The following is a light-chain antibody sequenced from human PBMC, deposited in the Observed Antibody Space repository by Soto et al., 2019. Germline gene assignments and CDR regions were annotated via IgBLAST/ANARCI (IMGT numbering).Light chain of an antibody. CDR2: GAF. CDR1: QSISTN. CDR3: QQYDDWPPYT. V-gene: IGKV3-15*01. Sequence: EIVMTQSPATLSVSPGERVTLSCKASQSISTNLAWYQQKSGQAPSLLIYGAFTRATGIPARFSGSGSGTEFTLTISSLQSEDFAVYYCQQYDDWPPYTFGKGTKLEIK. J-gene: IGKJ2*01.